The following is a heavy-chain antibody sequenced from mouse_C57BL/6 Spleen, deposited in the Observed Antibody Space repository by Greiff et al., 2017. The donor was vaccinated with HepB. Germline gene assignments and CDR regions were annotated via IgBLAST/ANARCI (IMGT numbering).Heavy chain of an antibody. V-gene: IGHV1-69*01. J-gene: IGHJ2*01. Sequence: QVQLQQPGAELVMPGASVKLSCKASGYTFTSYWMHWVQQRPGQGLEWIGEFVPSDSYTNYNQKFKGKSTVTVDKSSSAAYMQLSRLTSEDSAVYYCARSGPHYNGSSHYFDYWGQGTTLTVSS. D-gene: IGHD1-1*01. CDR2: FVPSDSYT. CDR1: GYTFTSYW. CDR3: ARSGPHYNGSSHYFDY.